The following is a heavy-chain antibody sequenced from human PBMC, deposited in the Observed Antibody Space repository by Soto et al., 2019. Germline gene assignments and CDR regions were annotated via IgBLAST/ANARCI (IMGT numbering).Heavy chain of an antibody. CDR3: AKDVGSFANYYGMDV. V-gene: IGHV3-30*18. CDR2: LSNDGRNK. J-gene: IGHJ6*02. Sequence: XGSLSLSCAASGFIFINYGLHWVRQAPGKGLDWVAVLSNDGRNKYFADSLKGRFTISRDNSKNTLYLQMNSLRAEDTAVYYCAKDVGSFANYYGMDVWGQGTTVTVSS. D-gene: IGHD3-10*01. CDR1: GFIFINYG.